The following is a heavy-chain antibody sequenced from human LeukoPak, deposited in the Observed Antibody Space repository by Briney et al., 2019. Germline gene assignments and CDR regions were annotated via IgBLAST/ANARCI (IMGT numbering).Heavy chain of an antibody. CDR3: ARGIAVAGTGAGSFDY. D-gene: IGHD6-19*01. Sequence: GASVKVSCKASGYTFTSYYMHWVRQAPGQGLEWMGIINPSGGSTSYAQKFQGRVTMTRGMSTSTVYMELSSLRSEDTAVYYCARGIAVAGTGAGSFDYWGQGTLVTVSS. V-gene: IGHV1-46*01. CDR2: INPSGGST. CDR1: GYTFTSYY. J-gene: IGHJ4*02.